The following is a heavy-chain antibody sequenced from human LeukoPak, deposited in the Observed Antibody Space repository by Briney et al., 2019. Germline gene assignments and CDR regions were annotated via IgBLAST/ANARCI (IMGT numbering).Heavy chain of an antibody. D-gene: IGHD6-13*01. CDR3: TRVNSSSWYYFDY. CDR1: GFTFGDYA. V-gene: IGHV3-49*04. CDR2: IRSKAYGGTT. J-gene: IGHJ4*02. Sequence: GGFLRLSCTASGFTFGDYAMSWVRQAPGKGLEWVGFIRSKAYGGTTEYAASVKGRFTISRDDSKSIAYLQMNSLKTEDTAVYYCTRVNSSSWYYFDYWGQGTLVTVSS.